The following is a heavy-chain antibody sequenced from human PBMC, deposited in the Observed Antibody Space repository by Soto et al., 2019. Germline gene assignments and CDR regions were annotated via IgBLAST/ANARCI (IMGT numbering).Heavy chain of an antibody. J-gene: IGHJ4*02. V-gene: IGHV3-15*01. CDR1: GFNLSHPW. Sequence: EVQLEESGGGLGKPGGSLRLSCAASGFNLSHPWMTWVRQAAGKGLEWVCRIKSKTDGGTADYAAPVKGRFTISRDDSKNTVYMKMTSLKTEDTAVYYCTTGIYYDILTGYHNVAYWGQGTLVTVSS. CDR3: TTGIYYDILTGYHNVAY. CDR2: IKSKTDGGTA. D-gene: IGHD3-9*01.